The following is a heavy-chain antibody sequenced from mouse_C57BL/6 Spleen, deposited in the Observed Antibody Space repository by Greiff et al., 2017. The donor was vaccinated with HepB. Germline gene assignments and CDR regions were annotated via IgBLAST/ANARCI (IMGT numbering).Heavy chain of an antibody. CDR2: IDPSDSYT. CDR1: GYTFTSYW. J-gene: IGHJ1*03. V-gene: IGHV1-69*01. CDR3: ARSITTVVNWYFDV. D-gene: IGHD1-3*01. Sequence: QVQLQQSGAELVMPGASVKLSCKASGYTFTSYWMHWVKQRPGQGLEWIGEIDPSDSYTNYNQKFKGKSTLTVDKSSSTAYMQLSSLTSEDSAVYSCARSITTVVNWYFDVWGTGTTVTVSS.